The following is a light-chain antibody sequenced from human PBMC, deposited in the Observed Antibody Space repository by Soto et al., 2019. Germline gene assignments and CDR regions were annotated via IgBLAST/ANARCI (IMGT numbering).Light chain of an antibody. V-gene: IGKV3-20*01. Sequence: IVLTQYPGTLSLSPGERATLSCRASQSVSSRYLAWYLQKPGQALRLLILGASSRATGIPDMFSGSGSGTDFTLTISILQPDDVAVYYCQQYGISRTFGKGTKVDIK. CDR2: GAS. CDR1: QSVSSRY. J-gene: IGKJ1*01. CDR3: QQYGISRT.